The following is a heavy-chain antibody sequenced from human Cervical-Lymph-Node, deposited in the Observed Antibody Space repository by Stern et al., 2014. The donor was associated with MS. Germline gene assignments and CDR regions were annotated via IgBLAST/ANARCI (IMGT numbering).Heavy chain of an antibody. Sequence: VKLEQSGAEVKKPGSSVKISCKASGGTLNRNAFSWVRQAPGQGLEWMGGVIPIAVKPSSSQKLQPRVSLTADESTGTAYMELRSLRSEDTAVFYCAITDIAWDNPFHFYDMDVWGQGTTVTVSS. CDR3: AITDIAWDNPFHFYDMDV. CDR2: VIPIAVKP. CDR1: GGTLNRNA. V-gene: IGHV1-69*01. J-gene: IGHJ6*02. D-gene: IGHD1-26*01.